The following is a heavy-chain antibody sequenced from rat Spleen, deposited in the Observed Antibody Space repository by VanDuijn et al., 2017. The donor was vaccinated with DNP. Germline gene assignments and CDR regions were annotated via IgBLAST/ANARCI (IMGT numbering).Heavy chain of an antibody. Sequence: EVQLVESGGGLVQPGRSMKLSCAVSGFTFSNFTMAWVRQAPTKGLEWVATISYNGGTPYYRDSVKGRFTISRDNAQSTLYLQMDSLRSEDTATYYCARHRTIMPYYYAMDAWGQGASVTVSS. J-gene: IGHJ4*01. V-gene: IGHV5-7*01. CDR2: ISYNGGTP. CDR3: ARHRTIMPYYYAMDA. CDR1: GFTFSNFT. D-gene: IGHD1-12*01.